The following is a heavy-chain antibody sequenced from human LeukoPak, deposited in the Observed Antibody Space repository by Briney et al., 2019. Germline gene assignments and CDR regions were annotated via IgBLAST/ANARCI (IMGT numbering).Heavy chain of an antibody. D-gene: IGHD3-16*01. CDR3: ARAVAIMVTYFDY. J-gene: IGHJ4*02. CDR2: ISVYNGNT. V-gene: IGHV1-18*01. Sequence: EASVKVSCKASGYTLRNYDISWVRQAPGQGLEWMGWISVYNGNTNYAQKFQGRVTMTTDTSTSTAYMELSSLRSEDTAVYYCARAVAIMVTYFDYWGQGTLVTVSS. CDR1: GYTLRNYD.